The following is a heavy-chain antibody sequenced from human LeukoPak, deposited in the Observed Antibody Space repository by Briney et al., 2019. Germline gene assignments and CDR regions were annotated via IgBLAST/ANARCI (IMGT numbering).Heavy chain of an antibody. D-gene: IGHD4-23*01. Sequence: PSETPSLTCTVSGGSISSYYWSWIRQPAGKGREWIGRIYTSGSTNYNPSLKSRVTMSVDTSKNQFSLKLSSVTSADTAVYYCARGDYGGNPGGYDYWGQGTLVTVSS. CDR3: ARGDYGGNPGGYDY. V-gene: IGHV4-4*07. J-gene: IGHJ4*02. CDR2: IYTSGST. CDR1: GGSISSYY.